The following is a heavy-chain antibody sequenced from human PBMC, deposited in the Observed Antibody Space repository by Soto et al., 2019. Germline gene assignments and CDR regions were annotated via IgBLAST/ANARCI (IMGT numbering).Heavy chain of an antibody. V-gene: IGHV1-69*13. CDR3: AAIVVPDAIDNYYYGMDV. J-gene: IGHJ6*02. CDR1: GWTFSSYA. Sequence: SVKVSCKACGWTFSSYAISWVRQAGGQGREWMGGIIPIFGTANYAQKFQGRVTITADESTSTAYMELRSLRSDDTAVYYCAAIVVPDAIDNYYYGMDVWGQGTTVTVSS. CDR2: IIPIFGTA. D-gene: IGHD2-2*01.